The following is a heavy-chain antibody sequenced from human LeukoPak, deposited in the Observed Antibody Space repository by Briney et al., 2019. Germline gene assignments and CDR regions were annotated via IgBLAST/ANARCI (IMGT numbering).Heavy chain of an antibody. CDR1: GFTFSDYN. J-gene: IGHJ4*02. CDR3: AREPDYGDYFDY. CDR2: ITSGTTYI. V-gene: IGHV3-21*01. Sequence: GGSLRLSCAASGFTFSDYNMNWVRQSPEKGLEWVSSITSGTTYIYYADSVRGRFTLSRDNAKNSLYLQMNSLRAEDTAVYYCAREPDYGDYFDYWGQGTLVTVSS. D-gene: IGHD4-17*01.